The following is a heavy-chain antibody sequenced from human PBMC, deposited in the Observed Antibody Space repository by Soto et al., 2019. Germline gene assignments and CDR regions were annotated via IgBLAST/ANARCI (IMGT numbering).Heavy chain of an antibody. CDR1: GFTFSNYW. Sequence: HPGGSLRLSCAASGFTFSNYWMHWVRQAPGKGLVWVSRINTDVRSTTYADSVRGRFTISRDNTRDTLYLQMNSLRAEDTAVYYCARASLGLYGTGSWNVRLEYWGQGTLVTVFS. D-gene: IGHD3-10*01. V-gene: IGHV3-74*03. CDR3: ARASLGLYGTGSWNVRLEY. J-gene: IGHJ4*02. CDR2: INTDVRST.